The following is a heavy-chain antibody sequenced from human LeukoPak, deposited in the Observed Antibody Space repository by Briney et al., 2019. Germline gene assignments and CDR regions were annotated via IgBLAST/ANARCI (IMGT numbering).Heavy chain of an antibody. CDR1: GGSFSGYY. Sequence: PSETLSLTCAVYGGSFSGYYWGWIRQPPGKGLEWIGEINNSGSTNYNPSLKSRVTISVDTSKNQFTLKLSAETAADTAVYDCARDHYDSSGYYFDYWGQGTLVTVSS. CDR3: ARDHYDSSGYYFDY. D-gene: IGHD3-22*01. J-gene: IGHJ4*02. CDR2: INNSGST. V-gene: IGHV4-34*01.